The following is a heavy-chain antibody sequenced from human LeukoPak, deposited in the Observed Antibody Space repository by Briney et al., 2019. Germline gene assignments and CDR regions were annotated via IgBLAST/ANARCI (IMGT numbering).Heavy chain of an antibody. V-gene: IGHV1-8*01. CDR3: AIPPMITFGGVIVRDY. CDR2: MNPNSGNT. J-gene: IGHJ4*02. D-gene: IGHD3-16*02. Sequence: ASVKVSCKASGYTFTSYDINWVRQATGQGLEWMGWMNPNSGNTGYAQEFQGRVTMTRNTSISTAYMELSSLRSEDTAVYYCAIPPMITFGGVIVRDYWGQGTLVTVSS. CDR1: GYTFTSYD.